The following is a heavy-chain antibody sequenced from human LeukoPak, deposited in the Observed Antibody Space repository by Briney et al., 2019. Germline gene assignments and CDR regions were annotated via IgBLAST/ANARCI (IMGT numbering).Heavy chain of an antibody. V-gene: IGHV1-18*01. J-gene: IGHJ3*02. Sequence: ASVKVSRKASGYTFTTYGISWGRQAPGQGLEWMGWISAYNGNTNYAQKLQGRVTMTTDTSTSTAYMELRSLRSDDTAVYYCAREPTKYCSSGSCYVAFDIWGQGTMVTVSS. CDR3: AREPTKYCSSGSCYVAFDI. CDR2: ISAYNGNT. D-gene: IGHD2-15*01. CDR1: GYTFTTYG.